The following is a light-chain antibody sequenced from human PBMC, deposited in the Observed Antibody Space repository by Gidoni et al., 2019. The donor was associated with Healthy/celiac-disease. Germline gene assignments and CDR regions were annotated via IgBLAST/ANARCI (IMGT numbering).Light chain of an antibody. V-gene: IGLV4-69*01. Sequence: QLVLTQSPSASASLGASVKLTCPLRSGHSSYAIAWHQQQPEKGPRYLMKLNSDGSHSKGDGIPDRFSGSSSGAERYLTISSLQSEDEADYYCQTWGTGVAVFGGGTQLTVL. CDR1: SGHSSYA. CDR3: QTWGTGVAV. J-gene: IGLJ7*01. CDR2: LNSDGSH.